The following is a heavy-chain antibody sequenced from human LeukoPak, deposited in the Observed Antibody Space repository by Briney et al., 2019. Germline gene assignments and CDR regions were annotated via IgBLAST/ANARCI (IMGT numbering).Heavy chain of an antibody. CDR3: ARARGYSYGQAYYYYYMDV. V-gene: IGHV1-69*13. CDR2: IIPIFGTA. J-gene: IGHJ6*03. Sequence: SVKVSCKASGGTFSSYAISWVRQAPGQGLEWMGGIIPIFGTANYAQKFQGRVTITADESTSTAYMELSSLRSEDTAVYYCARARGYSYGQAYYYYYMDVWGKGTTVTVSS. D-gene: IGHD5-18*01. CDR1: GGTFSSYA.